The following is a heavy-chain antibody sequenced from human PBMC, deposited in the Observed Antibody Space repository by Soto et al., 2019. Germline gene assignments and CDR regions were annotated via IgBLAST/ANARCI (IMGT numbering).Heavy chain of an antibody. D-gene: IGHD5-18*01. CDR3: AKREGNTYGLFH. J-gene: IGHJ4*02. Sequence: GGSLRLSCAASGFSFSSYWIHWVRQAPGKGLVWVSRIKTDGSSTDYADSVKGRFTISRDNAKNTLYLQMNSLRAEDTAVYYSAKREGNTYGLFHWGQGTLVTVS. V-gene: IGHV3-74*01. CDR2: IKTDGSST. CDR1: GFSFSSYW.